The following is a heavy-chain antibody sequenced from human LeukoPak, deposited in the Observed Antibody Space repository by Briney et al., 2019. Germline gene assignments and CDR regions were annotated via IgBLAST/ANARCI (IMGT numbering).Heavy chain of an antibody. CDR2: ISTYNGNT. CDR3: ARVAYDYDLWYDGSDYYYHFDY. CDR1: GYTFTGYY. Sequence: GASVKVSCKASGYTFTGYYMHWVRQAPGQGLEWMGWISTYNGNTTYAQKLQGRVTMTTDTSTTTAYMELRSLRSDDTAVYYCARVAYDYDLWYDGSDYYYHFDYWGQGTLVTVSS. V-gene: IGHV1-18*04. D-gene: IGHD3-22*01. J-gene: IGHJ4*02.